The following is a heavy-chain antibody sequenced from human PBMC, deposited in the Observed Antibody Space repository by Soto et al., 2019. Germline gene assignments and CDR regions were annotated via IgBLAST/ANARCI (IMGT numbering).Heavy chain of an antibody. CDR2: INAGNGNT. V-gene: IGHV1-3*01. CDR3: ARDLDDRLVVADKSGY. D-gene: IGHD2-15*01. CDR1: GYTFTSYA. J-gene: IGHJ4*02. Sequence: ASVKVSCKASGYTFTSYAMHWVRQAPGQRLEWMGWINAGNGNTKYSQKFQGRVTITRDTSASTAYMELSSLRSEDTAVYYCARDLDDRLVVADKSGYWGQGTLVTVSS.